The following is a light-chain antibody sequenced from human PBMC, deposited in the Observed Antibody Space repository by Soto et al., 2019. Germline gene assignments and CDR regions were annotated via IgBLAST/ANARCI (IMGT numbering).Light chain of an antibody. V-gene: IGLV2-23*02. CDR3: CSFARGSTWV. CDR2: EVD. Sequence: QSVLTQPASVSGSPGQSITISCTGTGSDIVTYNVVSWYQQHPGKAPKLIIYEVDKRPSGVSHRFSGSKSGNTASLTISGLQAEDEADYYCCSFARGSTWVFGGGTQLTVL. J-gene: IGLJ3*02. CDR1: GSDIVTYNV.